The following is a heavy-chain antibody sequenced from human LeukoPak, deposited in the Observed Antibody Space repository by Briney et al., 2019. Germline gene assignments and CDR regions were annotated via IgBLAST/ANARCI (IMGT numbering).Heavy chain of an antibody. CDR1: GGSISSGGYS. J-gene: IGHJ6*02. CDR3: ARQPSGPNVLRYFDWSRNYYYYGMDV. V-gene: IGHV4-30-2*01. Sequence: SETLSLTCAVSGGSISSGGYSWSWIRQPPGKGLEWIGYIYHSGSTYYNPSLKSRVTISVDTSKNQFSLKLSSVTAADTAVYYCARQPSGPNVLRYFDWSRNYYYYGMDVWGQGTTVTVSS. D-gene: IGHD3-9*01. CDR2: IYHSGST.